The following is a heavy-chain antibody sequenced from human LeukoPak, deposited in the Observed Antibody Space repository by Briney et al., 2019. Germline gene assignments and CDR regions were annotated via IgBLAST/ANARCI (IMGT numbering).Heavy chain of an antibody. V-gene: IGHV1-46*01. CDR3: ARDGRYCSSTSCYAMDWFDP. CDR1: GYTFTGYY. J-gene: IGHJ5*02. Sequence: ASVKVSCKASGYTFTGYYMHWVRQAPGQGLEWMGIINPSGGSTSYAQKFQGRVTMTRDMSTSTVYMELSSLRSEDTAVYYCARDGRYCSSTSCYAMDWFDPWGQGTLVTVSS. D-gene: IGHD2-2*01. CDR2: INPSGGST.